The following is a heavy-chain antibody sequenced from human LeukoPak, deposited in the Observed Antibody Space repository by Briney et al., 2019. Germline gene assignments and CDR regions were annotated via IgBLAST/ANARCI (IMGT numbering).Heavy chain of an antibody. V-gene: IGHV4-39*07. CDR3: ARTATPWTLGYMDV. CDR2: IYYSGST. J-gene: IGHJ6*03. CDR1: GGSISSSSYY. D-gene: IGHD1-1*01. Sequence: SETLSLTCTVSGGSISSSSYYWGWIRQPPGKGLEWIGSIYYSGSTYYNPSLKSRVTISVDTSKNQFSLKLSSVTAADTAVYYCARTATPWTLGYMDVWGKGTTVTISS.